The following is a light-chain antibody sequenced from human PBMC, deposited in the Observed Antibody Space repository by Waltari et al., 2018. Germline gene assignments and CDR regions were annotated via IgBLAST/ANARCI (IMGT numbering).Light chain of an antibody. Sequence: DIQLTQSPSNPYASVEDRVIITCRASQSITTWLAWYQHKPGKAPDLLISNSFTLQNGVPSRFSGSGSGTEFTLTISSLQPDDFATYYCQHYHSYPVTFGQGTKVEIK. CDR2: NSF. CDR3: QHYHSYPVT. CDR1: QSITTW. J-gene: IGKJ2*01. V-gene: IGKV1-5*03.